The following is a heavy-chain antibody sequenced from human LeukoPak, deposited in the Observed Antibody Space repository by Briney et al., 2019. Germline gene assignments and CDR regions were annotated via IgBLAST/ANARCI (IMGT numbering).Heavy chain of an antibody. CDR2: IHYSGST. CDR1: GGSISSGDYY. J-gene: IGHJ4*02. CDR3: ARGTYSGSSLDY. D-gene: IGHD1-26*01. Sequence: SQTLFLTCTVSGGSISSGDYYWSWIRQPPGKGLEWIGYIHYSGSTNYNPSLKSRVTISVDTSKNQFSLKLSSVTAADTAVYYCARGTYSGSSLDYWGQGTLVTVSS. V-gene: IGHV4-61*08.